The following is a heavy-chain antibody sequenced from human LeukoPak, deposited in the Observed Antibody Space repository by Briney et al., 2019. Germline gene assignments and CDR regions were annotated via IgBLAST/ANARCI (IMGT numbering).Heavy chain of an antibody. V-gene: IGHV1-69*13. CDR2: IIPIFGTA. J-gene: IGHJ4*02. CDR3: ARDVNYYDSSGYYGWRGFDY. Sequence: ASVKVSCKASGGTSSSYAISWVRQAPGQGLEWMGGIIPIFGTANYAQKFQGRVTITADESTSTAYMELSSLRSEDTAVYYCARDVNYYDSSGYYGWRGFDYWGQGTLVTVSS. D-gene: IGHD3-22*01. CDR1: GGTSSSYA.